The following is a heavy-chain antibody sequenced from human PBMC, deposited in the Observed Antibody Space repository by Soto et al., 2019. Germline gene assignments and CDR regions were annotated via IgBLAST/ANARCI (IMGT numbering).Heavy chain of an antibody. J-gene: IGHJ4*02. CDR3: ARERLLWFGELSLPDY. CDR2: IYSGGST. Sequence: EVQLMESGGGLVQPGGSLRLSCAASGFTVSSNYMSWVRQAPGKGLEWVSVIYSGGSTYYADSVKGRFTISRDNSKNTLYLQMNSLRAEDTAVYYCARERLLWFGELSLPDYWGQGTLVTVSS. D-gene: IGHD3-10*01. V-gene: IGHV3-66*01. CDR1: GFTVSSNY.